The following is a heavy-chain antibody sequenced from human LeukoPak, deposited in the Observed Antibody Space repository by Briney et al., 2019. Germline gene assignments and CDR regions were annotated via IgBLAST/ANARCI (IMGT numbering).Heavy chain of an antibody. D-gene: IGHD3-3*01. Sequence: PSETLSLTCAVYGGSFSGYYWSWIRQPPGKGLEWIGEINHSGSTNYNPSLESRVTISVDTSKNQFSLKLSSVTAADTAVYYCARTGSFGVVIMGAFDIWGQGTMVTVSS. CDR2: INHSGST. CDR3: ARTGSFGVVIMGAFDI. CDR1: GGSFSGYY. J-gene: IGHJ3*02. V-gene: IGHV4-34*01.